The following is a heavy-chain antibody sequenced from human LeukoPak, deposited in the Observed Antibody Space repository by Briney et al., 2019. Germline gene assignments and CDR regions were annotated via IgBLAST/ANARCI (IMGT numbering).Heavy chain of an antibody. CDR3: AREPSSSSSSSLDY. CDR2: ISSVGSSK. J-gene: IGHJ4*02. CDR1: GFTFSTYE. V-gene: IGHV3-48*03. Sequence: GGSLRLSCAASGFTFSTYEMNWVRQAPGKGLEWVSYISSVGSSKYYADSVKGRFTVSRDNAKNSLYLQMNSLRVEDTAVYYCAREPSSSSSSSLDYWGQGTLVTVSS. D-gene: IGHD6-6*01.